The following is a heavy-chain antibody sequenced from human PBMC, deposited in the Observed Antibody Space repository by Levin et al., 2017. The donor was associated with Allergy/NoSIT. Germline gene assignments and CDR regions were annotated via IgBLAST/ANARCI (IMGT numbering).Heavy chain of an antibody. CDR1: GGTFSSYA. CDR2: IIPIFGTA. CDR3: ARDYDILTGYYN. V-gene: IGHV1-69*01. J-gene: IGHJ4*02. Sequence: KISCKASGGTFSSYAISWVRQAPGQGLEWMGGIIPIFGTANYAQKFQGRVTITADESTSTAYMELSSLRSEDTAVYYCARDYDILTGYYNWGQGTLVTVSS. D-gene: IGHD3-9*01.